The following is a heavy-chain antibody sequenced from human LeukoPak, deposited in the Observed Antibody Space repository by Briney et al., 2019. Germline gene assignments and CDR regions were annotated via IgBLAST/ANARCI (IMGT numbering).Heavy chain of an antibody. V-gene: IGHV3-30*19. CDR2: IWYDGSNK. Sequence: GGSLRLSCAASGFTFSSYGMHWVRQAPGKGLEWVAVIWYDGSNKYYADSVKGRFTISRDNSKNTLYLQMNSLRAEDTAVYYCARPRDLYYYYGMDVWGQGTTVTVSS. J-gene: IGHJ6*02. CDR1: GFTFSSYG. CDR3: ARPRDLYYYYGMDV.